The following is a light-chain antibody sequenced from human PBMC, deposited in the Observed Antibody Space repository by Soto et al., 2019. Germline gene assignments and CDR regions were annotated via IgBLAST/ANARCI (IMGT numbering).Light chain of an antibody. Sequence: QSALTQPRSVSGSPGQSVTISCTGTSSDVGGYGYVSWYQQHPGKAPKLMIYDVNRRPSGVPDRFSGSKSGNTASLTISGLQTEDEADYYCCSYAGSYTLVFGGGTKVTVL. J-gene: IGLJ2*01. V-gene: IGLV2-11*01. CDR3: CSYAGSYTLV. CDR1: SSDVGGYGY. CDR2: DVN.